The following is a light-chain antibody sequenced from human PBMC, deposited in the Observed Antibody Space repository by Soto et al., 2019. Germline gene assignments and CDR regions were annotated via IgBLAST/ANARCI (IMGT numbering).Light chain of an antibody. J-gene: IGKJ1*01. CDR1: QSVSSSY. V-gene: IGKV3-20*01. Sequence: EIVLTQSPGTLSLSPGERATLSCRAIQSVSSSYLAWYQQKPGQAPRLLIYGASSRATGIPDRFSGSGSGTDFTFTISRLEPEDFAVYYCQQYGSSPPTFGQGTKV. CDR2: GAS. CDR3: QQYGSSPPT.